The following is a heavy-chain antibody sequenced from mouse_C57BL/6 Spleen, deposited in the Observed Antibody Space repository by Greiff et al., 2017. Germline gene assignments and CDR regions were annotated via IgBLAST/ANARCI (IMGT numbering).Heavy chain of an antibody. CDR2: INPGSGGT. J-gene: IGHJ3*01. CDR3: ARDYYGSSPCAY. CDR1: GYAFTNYL. V-gene: IGHV1-54*01. D-gene: IGHD1-1*01. Sequence: VQLQQSGAELVRPGTSVKVSCKASGYAFTNYLIEWVKQRTGQGLEWIGVINPGSGGTNYNEKFKGKATLTADKSSSTAYMQLSSLTSEDSAVYFCARDYYGSSPCAYWGQGTLVTVSA.